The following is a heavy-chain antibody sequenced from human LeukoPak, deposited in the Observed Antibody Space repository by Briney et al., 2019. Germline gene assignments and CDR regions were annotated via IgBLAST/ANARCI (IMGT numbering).Heavy chain of an antibody. V-gene: IGHV1-69*01. CDR2: IIPIFGTA. Sequence: IIPIFGTANYAQKFQGRVTITADESTSTAYMELSSLRSEDTAVYYCASGPVVPAAPNWFDPWGQGTLVTVSS. D-gene: IGHD2-2*01. CDR3: ASGPVVPAAPNWFDP. J-gene: IGHJ5*02.